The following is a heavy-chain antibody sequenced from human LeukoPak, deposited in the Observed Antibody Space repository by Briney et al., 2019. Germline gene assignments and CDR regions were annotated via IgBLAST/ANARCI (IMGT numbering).Heavy chain of an antibody. CDR2: IIPIFGTA. CDR3: VLMVRGVIISLDY. Sequence: SVKVSCKASGGTFSSYAISWVRQAPGQGLEWMGEIIPIFGTANYAQKFQGRVTITTDKSTSTAYMELSSLRSEDTAVYYCVLMVRGVIISLDYWGQGTLVTVSS. D-gene: IGHD3-10*01. J-gene: IGHJ4*02. CDR1: GGTFSSYA. V-gene: IGHV1-69*05.